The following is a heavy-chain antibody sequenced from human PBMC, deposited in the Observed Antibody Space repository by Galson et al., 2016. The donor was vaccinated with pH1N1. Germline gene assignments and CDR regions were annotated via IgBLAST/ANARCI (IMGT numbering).Heavy chain of an antibody. D-gene: IGHD5-18*01. Sequence: SLRLSCAASGFTFSDYWMAWVRQAPGKGLEWVANIKQDGSQKYYVDSVKGRSTISRDNARNSLYLQMNSLRAEDAAVYYCARTRGYSYGSFDYWGQGTLVTVSS. CDR1: GFTFSDYW. J-gene: IGHJ4*02. V-gene: IGHV3-7*04. CDR2: IKQDGSQK. CDR3: ARTRGYSYGSFDY.